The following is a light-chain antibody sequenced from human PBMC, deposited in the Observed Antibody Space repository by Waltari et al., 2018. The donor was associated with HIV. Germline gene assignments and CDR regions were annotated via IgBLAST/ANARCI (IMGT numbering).Light chain of an antibody. CDR2: SNN. CDR3: VTWADRSSGPVV. Sequence: QSVLTQPPSASGTPGQRITISCSGSSSKIGSNYVHWYQHLPGTAPKLRIDSNNQRASGVPDRFSGSKSGTSASLAISGRRSEDEADYYCVTWADRSSGPVVFGGGTKVTVL. J-gene: IGLJ2*01. CDR1: SSKIGSNY. V-gene: IGLV1-47*02.